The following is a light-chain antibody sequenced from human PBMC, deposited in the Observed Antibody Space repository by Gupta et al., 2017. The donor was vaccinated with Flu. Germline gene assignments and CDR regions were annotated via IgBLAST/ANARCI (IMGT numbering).Light chain of an antibody. Sequence: IAISCSGTSSDIGSYKFVSWYQQHPGKVPRLIIYEVSGRPAGVSDRFSGSKSGNTASLTISGLQADDEAVYYCSSFTSSSTLLFGGGTKLTVL. V-gene: IGLV2-14*02. CDR3: SSFTSSSTLL. CDR2: EVS. CDR1: SSDIGSYKF. J-gene: IGLJ3*02.